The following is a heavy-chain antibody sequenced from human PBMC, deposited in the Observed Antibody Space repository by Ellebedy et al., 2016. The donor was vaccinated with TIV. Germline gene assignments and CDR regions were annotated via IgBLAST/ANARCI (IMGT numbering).Heavy chain of an antibody. Sequence: SETLSLXXVVYGGSFSGYYYCSWIRQPPGKGLGCFREINHSGSTNYNPSLQSRVTISVDTPKNQFSLKLSSVTAADTAVYYCAGVLRYCPNGVCYSARSVFFDHWGQGTLVTVSS. J-gene: IGHJ5*02. CDR1: GGSFSGYY. CDR3: AGVLRYCPNGVCYSARSVFFDH. V-gene: IGHV4-34*01. D-gene: IGHD2-8*01. CDR2: INHSGST.